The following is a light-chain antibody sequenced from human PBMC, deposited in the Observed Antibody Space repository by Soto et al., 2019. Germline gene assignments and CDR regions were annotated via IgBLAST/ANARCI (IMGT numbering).Light chain of an antibody. Sequence: PGERAPLSCRASPSVTNYLAWYQQKPGQPPRLLIYGAFNRAAGIPARFSGSGSGTEFTLTISSLQPDDFATYYCQQYNSFPLTFGPGTKVDIK. CDR3: QQYNSFPLT. J-gene: IGKJ3*01. CDR2: GAF. V-gene: IGKV3D-15*01. CDR1: PSVTNY.